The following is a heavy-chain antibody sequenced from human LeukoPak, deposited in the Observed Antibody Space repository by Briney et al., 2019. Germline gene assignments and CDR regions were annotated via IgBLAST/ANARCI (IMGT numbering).Heavy chain of an antibody. CDR1: GYSISSGYY. D-gene: IGHD5-18*01. V-gene: IGHV4-38-2*01. J-gene: IGHJ4*02. CDR3: ARRRSGNSYVDY. Sequence: PSETLSLTCAVSGYSISSGYYWGWIRQPPGKGLEWIGSIYHSGSTYYNPSLKSRVTISVDTSKNQFSLKLSSVTATDTAVYYCARRRSGNSYVDYWGQGTLVTVSS. CDR2: IYHSGST.